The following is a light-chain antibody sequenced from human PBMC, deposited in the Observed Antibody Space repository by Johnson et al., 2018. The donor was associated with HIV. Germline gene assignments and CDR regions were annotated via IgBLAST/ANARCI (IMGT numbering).Light chain of an antibody. J-gene: IGLJ1*01. CDR2: ENN. Sequence: QSVLTQPPSVSAAPGQKVTISCSGSSSNIGKNYVSWYQQLPGTAPKLLIYENNKRPSGIPDRFSGSKSGTSATLGITGLQTGDEADYYCGTWDSSLSAHVFGTGTKVSVL. CDR1: SSNIGKNY. V-gene: IGLV1-51*02. CDR3: GTWDSSLSAHV.